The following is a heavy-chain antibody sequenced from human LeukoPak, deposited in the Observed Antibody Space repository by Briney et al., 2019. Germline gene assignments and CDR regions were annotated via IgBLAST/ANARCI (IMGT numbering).Heavy chain of an antibody. Sequence: GGSLRLSCAASGFTFSSYAMSWVRQAPGKGLEWVSVISGSGGTTYYADSVKGRFTIYRDNSMNTLYLQMNSLRAEDTAVYYCARAAMARGVDYFDYWGQGTLVTVSS. D-gene: IGHD3-10*01. CDR2: ISGSGGTT. CDR3: ARAAMARGVDYFDY. V-gene: IGHV3-23*01. CDR1: GFTFSSYA. J-gene: IGHJ4*02.